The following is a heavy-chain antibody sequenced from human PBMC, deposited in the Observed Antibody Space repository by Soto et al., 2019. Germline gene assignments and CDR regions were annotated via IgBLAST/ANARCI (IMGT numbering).Heavy chain of an antibody. J-gene: IGHJ6*02. CDR1: GGTFSSYA. D-gene: IGHD2-21*02. V-gene: IGHV1-69*12. CDR2: IIPIFGTA. CDR3: ARGGGGDASYGMDV. Sequence: QVQLVQSGAEVKKPGSSVKVSCKASGGTFSSYAISWVRQAPGQGLEWMGGIIPIFGTANYAQKFQGRVTITEDESTSTALLELSRVRSEGTVVYYCARGGGGDASYGMDVWGQGTTVTVSS.